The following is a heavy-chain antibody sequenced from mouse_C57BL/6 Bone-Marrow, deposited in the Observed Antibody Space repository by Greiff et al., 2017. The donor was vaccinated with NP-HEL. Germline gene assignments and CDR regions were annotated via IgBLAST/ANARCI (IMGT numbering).Heavy chain of an antibody. CDR2: ISDGGSYT. CDR1: GFTFSSYA. J-gene: IGHJ3*01. V-gene: IGHV5-4*01. D-gene: IGHD1-2*01. CDR3: ERANGYAWCAY. Sequence: EVQRVESGGGLVKPGGSLKLSCAASGFTFSSYAMSWVRQTPEKRLEWVATISDGGSYTYYPANVQGRFTISRDNAKNNMYLQMSHLKSEDTEMYYCERANGYAWCAYGDRGTLVTVSA.